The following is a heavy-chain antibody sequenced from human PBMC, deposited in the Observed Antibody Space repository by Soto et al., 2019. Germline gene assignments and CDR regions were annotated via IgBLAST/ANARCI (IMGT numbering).Heavy chain of an antibody. CDR2: ISYNGGST. CDR1: GFTFSTYG. V-gene: IGHV3-23*01. D-gene: IGHD7-27*01. Sequence: GGSLRLSCASSGFTFSTYGMTLVRQAPGKGLAWVSGISYNGGSTYYADSVKGRFTISRDNSKNTLYLQMNNLRAEDTAVYYCARTNDYNWGINWVDYWGQGTLVTVS. J-gene: IGHJ4*02. CDR3: ARTNDYNWGINWVDY.